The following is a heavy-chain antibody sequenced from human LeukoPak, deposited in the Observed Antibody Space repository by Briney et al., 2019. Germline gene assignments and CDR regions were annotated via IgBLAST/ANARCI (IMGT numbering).Heavy chain of an antibody. D-gene: IGHD6-19*01. CDR3: AREEAGTGY. CDR1: GGSFSGYY. CDR2: INHSGST. Sequence: PSETLSLTCAVYGGSFSGYYWSWIRQPPGKGLEWIGEINHSGSTNYNPSLKSRVTISVDTSKNQFSLKLSSVTAADTAVYYCAREEAGTGYWGQGTLVTVSS. V-gene: IGHV4-34*01. J-gene: IGHJ4*02.